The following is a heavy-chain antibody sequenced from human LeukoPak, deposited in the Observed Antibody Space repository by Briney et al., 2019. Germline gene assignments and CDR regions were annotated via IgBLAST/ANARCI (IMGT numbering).Heavy chain of an antibody. CDR2: ISAYNGNT. V-gene: IGHV1-18*01. D-gene: IGHD3-9*01. CDR3: ARDIGYYDILTSLELDY. CDR1: GYTFTSYG. J-gene: IGHJ4*02. Sequence: GASVKVSCKASGYTFTSYGISWVRQAPGQGLEWMGWISAYNGNTNYAQKLQGRVTMTTDTSTSTAYMELRSLRSDDTAVYYCARDIGYYDILTSLELDYWGQGTLVTVSS.